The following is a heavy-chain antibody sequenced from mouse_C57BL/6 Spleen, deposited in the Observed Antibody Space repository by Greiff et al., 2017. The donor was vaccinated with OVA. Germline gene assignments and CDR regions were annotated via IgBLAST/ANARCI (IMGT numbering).Heavy chain of an antibody. CDR3: ARDSLYYYGSSSYFDY. CDR1: GFTFSSYA. J-gene: IGHJ2*01. D-gene: IGHD1-1*01. Sequence: EVQGVESGGGLVKPGGSLKLSCAASGFTFSSYAMSWVRQTPEKRLEWVATISDGGSYTYYPDNVKGRFTISRDNAKNNLYLQMSHLKSEDTAMYYCARDSLYYYGSSSYFDYWGQGTTLTVSS. CDR2: ISDGGSYT. V-gene: IGHV5-4*01.